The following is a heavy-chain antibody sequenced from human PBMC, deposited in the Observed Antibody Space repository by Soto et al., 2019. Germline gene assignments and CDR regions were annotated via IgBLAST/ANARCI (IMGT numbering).Heavy chain of an antibody. J-gene: IGHJ4*02. CDR3: ARHHGMWVTMTHLDY. CDR2: IYYSGST. V-gene: IGHV4-39*01. Sequence: QLQLQESGPGLVKPSETLSLTCTVSGGSISSSSYYWGWIRQPPGKGLEWIGSIYYSGSTYYNPSLKSRVTISVDTSKNQFSLKLSSVTAADTAVYYCARHHGMWVTMTHLDYWGQGTLVTVSS. CDR1: GGSISSSSYY. D-gene: IGHD3-22*01.